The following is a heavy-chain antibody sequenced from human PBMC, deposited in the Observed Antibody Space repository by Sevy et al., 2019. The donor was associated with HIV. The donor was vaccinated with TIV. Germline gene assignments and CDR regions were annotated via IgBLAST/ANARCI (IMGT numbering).Heavy chain of an antibody. CDR1: GGSVTTGY. V-gene: IGHV4-59*02. J-gene: IGHJ5*02. Sequence: SETLSLTCTVSGGSVTTGYWSWIRQPPGKGPEWIGYVYDIGRTAYSPSLKSRVTISLDTTKNQFSLQLNSITTADTAVYYCATVRDYGSGSFSPWFGPWGQGTLVTVSS. D-gene: IGHD3-10*01. CDR3: ATVRDYGSGSFSPWFGP. CDR2: VYDIGRT.